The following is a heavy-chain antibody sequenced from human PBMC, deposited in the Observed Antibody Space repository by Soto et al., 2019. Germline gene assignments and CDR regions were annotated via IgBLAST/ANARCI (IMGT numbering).Heavy chain of an antibody. J-gene: IGHJ6*02. CDR1: GISISSYY. V-gene: IGHV4-59*01. CDR3: SRSQGRGVHGYYYYGLDV. Sequence: SETLSLTCTLSGISISSYYWSCIRQPPGKGLEWIGYIYYSGSTNYNPSLMSRVTISVDTSKNQFSLKLSSVTAADTAVYYCSRSQGRGVHGYYYYGLDVWGQGTTVT. CDR2: IYYSGST. D-gene: IGHD3-10*01.